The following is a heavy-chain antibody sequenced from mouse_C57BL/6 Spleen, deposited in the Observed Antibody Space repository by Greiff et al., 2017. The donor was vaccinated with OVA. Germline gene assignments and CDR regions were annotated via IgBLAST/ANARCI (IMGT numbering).Heavy chain of an antibody. D-gene: IGHD2-4*01. CDR1: GYTFTSYW. CDR2: IDPSDSYT. CDR3: ARGGPYDYEVYFDV. V-gene: IGHV1-69*01. J-gene: IGHJ1*03. Sequence: QVQLQQPGAELVMPGASVKLSCKASGYTFTSYWMHWVKQRPGQGLEWLGEIDPSDSYTNYNQKFKGKSTLNVDKSSSTAYMQLSSLTSEDSAVYSCARGGPYDYEVYFDVWGTGTTVTVSS.